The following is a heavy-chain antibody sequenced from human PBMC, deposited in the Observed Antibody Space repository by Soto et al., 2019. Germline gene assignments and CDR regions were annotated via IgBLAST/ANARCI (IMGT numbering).Heavy chain of an antibody. CDR2: VYYVGTA. J-gene: IGHJ4*02. D-gene: IGHD3-10*01. CDR1: GASLSSGCYS. CDR3: ARANPKLRGVFDV. Sequence: SETLSLTCSVCGASLSSGCYSWSWFRRPPGKPPESIAYVYYVGTASYNPSLKSRVTISVDSSKNQFSLTVKSVTAADTAAYLCARANPKLRGVFDVGGRRTQVAVSS. V-gene: IGHV4-30-2*01.